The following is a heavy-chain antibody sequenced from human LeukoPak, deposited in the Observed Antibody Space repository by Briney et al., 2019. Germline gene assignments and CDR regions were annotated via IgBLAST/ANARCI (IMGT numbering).Heavy chain of an antibody. CDR2: MNPNSGNT. V-gene: IGHV1-8*01. J-gene: IGHJ6*03. Sequence: GASVKVSCKASGYTFTSYDINWVRQATGQGLEWMGWMNPNSGNTGYAQKFQGRVTMTRNTSISTAYMELSSLRSEDTAVYYCARDLLGGFGVRDYYYYMDVWGKGTTVTVSS. D-gene: IGHD3-10*01. CDR3: ARDLLGGFGVRDYYYYMDV. CDR1: GYTFTSYD.